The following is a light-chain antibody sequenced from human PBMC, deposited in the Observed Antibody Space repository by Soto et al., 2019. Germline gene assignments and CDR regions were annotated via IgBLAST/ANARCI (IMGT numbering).Light chain of an antibody. Sequence: QSVLTQPRSVPGSPGQSVTISCTGTTNNVGNYNYVSWYQQHPSKAPKLMISDVTERPSGVPDRFSASKSGITASLTISGLQAEDEADYYCCSYAGSYSYVFGTGTKVTVL. CDR2: DVT. CDR1: TNNVGNYNY. V-gene: IGLV2-11*01. CDR3: CSYAGSYSYV. J-gene: IGLJ1*01.